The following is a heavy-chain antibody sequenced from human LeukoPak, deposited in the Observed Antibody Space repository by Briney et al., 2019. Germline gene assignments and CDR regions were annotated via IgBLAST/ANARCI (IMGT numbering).Heavy chain of an antibody. Sequence: PSETLSLTCAVYGGSFSGYYWSWIRQPPGKGLEWIGYIYYSGSTNYNPSLKSRVTISVDTSKNQFSLKLSSVTAADTAVYYCARYLDYYNWFDPWGQGTLVTVSS. J-gene: IGHJ5*02. D-gene: IGHD4/OR15-4a*01. CDR2: IYYSGST. CDR3: ARYLDYYNWFDP. CDR1: GGSFSGYY. V-gene: IGHV4-59*01.